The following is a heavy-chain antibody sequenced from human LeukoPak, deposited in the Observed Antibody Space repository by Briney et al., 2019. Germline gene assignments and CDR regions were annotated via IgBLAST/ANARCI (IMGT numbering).Heavy chain of an antibody. CDR3: ATVLTMVRGVERRAFDI. J-gene: IGHJ3*02. V-gene: IGHV1-24*01. CDR2: FDPEDGET. Sequence: ASVKVSCKVSGYTLTELSMHWVRQAPGKGLEWMGGFDPEDGETIYVQKFQGRVTMTEDTSTDTAYMELSSLRSEDTAVYYCATVLTMVRGVERRAFDIWGQGTMVTVSS. D-gene: IGHD3-10*01. CDR1: GYTLTELS.